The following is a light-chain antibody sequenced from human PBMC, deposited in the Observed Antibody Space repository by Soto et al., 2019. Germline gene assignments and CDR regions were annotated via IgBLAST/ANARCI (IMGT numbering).Light chain of an antibody. CDR2: GAS. V-gene: IGKV3-20*01. J-gene: IGKJ1*01. CDR1: PSVSSN. CDR3: QQYGSSGT. Sequence: DIEMTQSPATLSVSPGERATLSCRASPSVSSNLAWYQQKPGQAPRLLIYGASNRATGIPDRFSGSGSGTDFTLTISRLEPEDFAVYYCQQYGSSGTFGQGTKVDIK.